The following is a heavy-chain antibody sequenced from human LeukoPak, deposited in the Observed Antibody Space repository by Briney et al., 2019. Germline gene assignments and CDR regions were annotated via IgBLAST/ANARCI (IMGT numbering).Heavy chain of an antibody. CDR1: GFTFGDYA. V-gene: IGHV3-49*04. CDR2: IRSKAYGGTT. J-gene: IGHJ4*02. Sequence: GGSLRLSCTASGFTFGDYAMSWVRQAPGKGLEWVGFIRSKAYGGTTEYAASVKGRFTISRDDSKSIAYLQMNSLKTEDTAVYYCTRGNYGDYAQKFDYWGQGTLVTVSS. D-gene: IGHD4-17*01. CDR3: TRGNYGDYAQKFDY.